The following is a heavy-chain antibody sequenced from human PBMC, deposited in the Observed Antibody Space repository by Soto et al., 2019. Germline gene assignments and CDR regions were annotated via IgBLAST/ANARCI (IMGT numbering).Heavy chain of an antibody. CDR3: AMDFAYFDS. J-gene: IGHJ4*02. CDR1: GGSFKSGSYS. Sequence: SETQSLTRTVSGGSFKSGSYSWSWIRQPPGKGLEWIGYVYHTGRTSYNPSLKSRVSISMDTSKNQFSLNLDSVTAADTAVYFCAMDFAYFDSWGQGTLATVSS. V-gene: IGHV4-61*01. D-gene: IGHD2-2*03. CDR2: VYHTGRT.